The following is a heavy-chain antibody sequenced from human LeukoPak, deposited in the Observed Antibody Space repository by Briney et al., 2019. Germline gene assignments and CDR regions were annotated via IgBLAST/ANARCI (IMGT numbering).Heavy chain of an antibody. CDR3: AKDRSPWFEYFQH. CDR2: ISGSGGST. V-gene: IGHV3-23*01. J-gene: IGHJ1*01. Sequence: GGSLRLSCAASGFTFSDYYMSWVRQAPGQGLEWVSTISGSGGSTYYADSVKGRFTISRDNSKNTLYLQMNSLRAEDTAVYYCAKDRSPWFEYFQHWGQGTLVTVSS. D-gene: IGHD3-9*01. CDR1: GFTFSDYY.